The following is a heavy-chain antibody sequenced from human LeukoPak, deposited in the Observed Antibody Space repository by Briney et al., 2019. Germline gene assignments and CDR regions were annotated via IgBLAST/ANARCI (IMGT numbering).Heavy chain of an antibody. CDR2: IYSGGST. J-gene: IGHJ6*02. CDR1: GFTVSSNY. CDR3: ASPPGCSGGSCYPDYGMDV. D-gene: IGHD2-15*01. V-gene: IGHV3-53*01. Sequence: GGSLRLSCAASGFTVSSNYMSWVRQAPGKGLEWVSVIYSGGSTYYADSVKGRFTISRDNSKNTLYLQMNSLRAEDTAVYYCASPPGCSGGSCYPDYGMDVWGQGTTVTVSS.